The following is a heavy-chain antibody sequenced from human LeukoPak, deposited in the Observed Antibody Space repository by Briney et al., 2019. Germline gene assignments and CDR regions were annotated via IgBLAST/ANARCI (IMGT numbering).Heavy chain of an antibody. CDR2: ISGSGSST. Sequence: GGSLRLSCAASGFTFSSYAMSWVRQPPGKGLEWVSAISGSGSSTYYAASVKGRFTISRDNSKNTLYLQMNSLRAEDTAVYYCAKDAYYDFWSGYPPHYWGQGTLVTVSS. J-gene: IGHJ4*02. V-gene: IGHV3-23*01. CDR3: AKDAYYDFWSGYPPHY. CDR1: GFTFSSYA. D-gene: IGHD3-3*01.